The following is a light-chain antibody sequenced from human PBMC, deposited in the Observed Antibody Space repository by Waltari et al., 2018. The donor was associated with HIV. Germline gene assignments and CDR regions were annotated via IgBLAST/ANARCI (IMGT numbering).Light chain of an antibody. Sequence: QLVLTQSASASASLGASVKLTCSLRRGYTAYAIAWHQQQAEKGPRYLMKVNSDGSYSRGDGISDRFSGSSSEAERYLTIASLQSEDEADYYCQTWDTGIRVFGGGTKLTVL. CDR2: VNSDGSY. J-gene: IGLJ3*02. V-gene: IGLV4-69*01. CDR1: RGYTAYA. CDR3: QTWDTGIRV.